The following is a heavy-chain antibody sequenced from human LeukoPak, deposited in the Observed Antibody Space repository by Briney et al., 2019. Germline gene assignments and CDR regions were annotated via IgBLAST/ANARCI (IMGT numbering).Heavy chain of an antibody. V-gene: IGHV3-9*01. CDR2: ISWNSGSI. Sequence: GGSLRLSCAASGFTFDDYAMHWVRQAPGRGLEWVSGISWNSGSIGYADSVKGRFTISRDNAKNSLYLQMNSLRAEDTAIYYCARRYFDYWGQGTLVTVSS. CDR1: GFTFDDYA. J-gene: IGHJ4*02. CDR3: ARRYFDY.